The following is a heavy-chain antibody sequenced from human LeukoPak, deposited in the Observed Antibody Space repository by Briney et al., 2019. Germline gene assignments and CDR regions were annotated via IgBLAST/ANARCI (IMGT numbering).Heavy chain of an antibody. Sequence: GGSLRLSCAASGFTFSNFEMNWVRQIPGKGLEWLSFITRSSRIIYYADSVKGRFTISRDNAKNSLYLQMNSLRTDDTAVYYCARGAYSSGWTTFDYWGQGILVTVSS. CDR2: ITRSSRII. CDR1: GFTFSNFE. CDR3: ARGAYSSGWTTFDY. J-gene: IGHJ4*02. D-gene: IGHD6-19*01. V-gene: IGHV3-48*03.